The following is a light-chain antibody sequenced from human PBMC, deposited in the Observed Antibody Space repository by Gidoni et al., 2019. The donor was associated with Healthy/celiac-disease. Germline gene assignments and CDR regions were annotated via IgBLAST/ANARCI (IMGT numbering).Light chain of an antibody. Sequence: EVVLTQSPATLSSSPGERATLSCRASQSVSSYLAWYQQKPGQAPRLLIYDASNRATGIPARFSGNGSGTDFTLTISSLEPEDFAVYYCQQRSNWTLTFGGGTKVEIK. J-gene: IGKJ4*02. CDR1: QSVSSY. V-gene: IGKV3-11*01. CDR3: QQRSNWTLT. CDR2: DAS.